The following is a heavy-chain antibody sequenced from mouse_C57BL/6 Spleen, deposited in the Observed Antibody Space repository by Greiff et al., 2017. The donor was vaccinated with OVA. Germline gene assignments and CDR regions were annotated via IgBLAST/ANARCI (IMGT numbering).Heavy chain of an antibody. CDR3: ARRDSSGYQAWFAY. V-gene: IGHV1-69*01. CDR1: GYTFTSYW. D-gene: IGHD3-2*02. J-gene: IGHJ3*01. Sequence: VQLQQSGAELVMPGASVKLSCKASGYTFTSYWMHWVKQRPGQGLEWIGEIDPSDSYTNYNQKFKGKSTLTVDKSSSTAYMQLSSLTSEDSAVYYCARRDSSGYQAWFAYWGQGTLVTVSA. CDR2: IDPSDSYT.